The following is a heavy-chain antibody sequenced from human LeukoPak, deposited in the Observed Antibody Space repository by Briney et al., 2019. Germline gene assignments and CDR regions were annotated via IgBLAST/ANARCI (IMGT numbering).Heavy chain of an antibody. CDR1: GVSISTTSYY. V-gene: IGHV4-39*01. Sequence: SETLSLTCTVSGVSISTTSYYWGWIRQTPGKGLEWIGSMLYRGSTYYNPSLKSRVTISVDTSKKQFSLKLSSVTAADTAVYYCARSSYGAGSKPYWVDCWGQGTLVTVSS. CDR3: ARSSYGAGSKPYWVDC. D-gene: IGHD3-10*01. J-gene: IGHJ4*02. CDR2: MLYRGST.